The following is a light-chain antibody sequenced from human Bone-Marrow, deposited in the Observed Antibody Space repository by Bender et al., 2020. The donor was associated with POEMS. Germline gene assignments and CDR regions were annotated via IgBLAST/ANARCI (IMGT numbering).Light chain of an antibody. Sequence: YELTQAPSVSVSPGQTARISCSGDKLEDKFVCWFQLRPGQSPLMVIYEDTKRPPGLPARFSASNSGNTATLTISGTQPMDEADYFCQAWDSGTAVFGGGTKLTVL. CDR1: KLEDKF. V-gene: IGLV3-1*01. J-gene: IGLJ3*02. CDR3: QAWDSGTAV. CDR2: EDT.